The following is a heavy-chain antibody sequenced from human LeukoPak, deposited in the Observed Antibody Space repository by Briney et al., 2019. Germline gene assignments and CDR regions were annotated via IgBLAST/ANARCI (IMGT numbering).Heavy chain of an antibody. Sequence: GGSLRLSCAASGFTFSSYSMNWVRQAPGKGLEWVSYISSSSSTIYYADSVKGRFTISRDNAKNSLYLQMNSLRAEDTAVYYCAKDVDTAMVKGYFDYWGQGTLVTVSS. CDR1: GFTFSSYS. V-gene: IGHV3-48*04. CDR3: AKDVDTAMVKGYFDY. CDR2: ISSSSSTI. D-gene: IGHD5-18*01. J-gene: IGHJ4*02.